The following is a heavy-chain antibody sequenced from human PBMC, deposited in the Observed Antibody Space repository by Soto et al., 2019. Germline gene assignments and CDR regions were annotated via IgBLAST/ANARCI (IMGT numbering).Heavy chain of an antibody. D-gene: IGHD2-2*02. CDR2: IIPVFGTT. CDR3: ARWAGFCSSPSCYTALDY. J-gene: IGHJ4*02. V-gene: IGHV1-69*13. CDR1: GGTCSSHT. Sequence: GASVKVSCKASGGTCSSHTVSWVRQAPGQGLEWMGGIIPVFGTTNYAQKFQGRVTITADESTSTTDMELSSLRSDDTAVYYCARWAGFCSSPSCYTALDYWGQGTLVTVS.